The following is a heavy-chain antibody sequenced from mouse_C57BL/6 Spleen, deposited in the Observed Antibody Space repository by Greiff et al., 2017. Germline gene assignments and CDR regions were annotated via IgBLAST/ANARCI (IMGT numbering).Heavy chain of an antibody. D-gene: IGHD1-1*01. V-gene: IGHV1-52*01. J-gene: IGHJ3*01. CDR3: ARDYYGSSSFAY. Sequence: VQLQQPGAELVRPGSSVKLSCKASGYTFTSYWMHWVKQRPIQGLEWIGNIDPSDSETHYNQQFKDKATLTVDKSSRTAYMQLSSLTSEDSAVYYCARDYYGSSSFAYWGQGTLVTVSA. CDR2: IDPSDSET. CDR1: GYTFTSYW.